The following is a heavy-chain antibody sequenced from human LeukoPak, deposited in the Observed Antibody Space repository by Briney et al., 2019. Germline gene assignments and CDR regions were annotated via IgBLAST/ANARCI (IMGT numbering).Heavy chain of an antibody. CDR2: ISYDGSNK. CDR1: GFTFSSYG. D-gene: IGHD3-22*01. J-gene: IGHJ3*02. Sequence: GGSLRLSCAASGFTFSSYGMHWVRQAPGKGLEWVAVISYDGSNKYYADSVKGRFTISRDNSKNTLYLQMNSLRTGDTALYYCAKARGLIGGAFDIWGQGTMVTVSS. V-gene: IGHV3-30*18. CDR3: AKARGLIGGAFDI.